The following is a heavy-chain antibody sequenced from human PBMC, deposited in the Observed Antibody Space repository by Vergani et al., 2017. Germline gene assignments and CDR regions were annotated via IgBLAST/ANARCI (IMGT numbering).Heavy chain of an antibody. Sequence: QVQLVQSGAEVKKPGASVRVSCKASGFTFTSYHIHWVRQAPGQGLDWLGRIDPNSVDTRYSQRFQDRVTITRDTSINTAYMAMTRVRPDDTAIYYFARVIVACSRTNCFADHWGKGTLVTVSS. V-gene: IGHV1-2*06. CDR3: ARVIVACSRTNCFADH. CDR1: GFTFTSYH. J-gene: IGHJ4*02. CDR2: IDPNSVDT. D-gene: IGHD2-2*01.